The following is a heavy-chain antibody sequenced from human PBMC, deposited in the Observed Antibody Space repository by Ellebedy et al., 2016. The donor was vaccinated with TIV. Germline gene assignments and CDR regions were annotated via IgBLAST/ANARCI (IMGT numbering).Heavy chain of an antibody. Sequence: PGGSLRLSCAASGFTFSNFGMTWVRQAPGKGLEWVSTISHTGSRTYYADSVEGRFTISRDNSKKTLYLQMNSLRAEDSAVYYCAKDMVFGDGKWEIDVWGQGTTVTVSS. CDR3: AKDMVFGDGKWEIDV. CDR1: GFTFSNFG. V-gene: IGHV3-23*01. J-gene: IGHJ6*02. D-gene: IGHD1-26*01. CDR2: ISHTGSRT.